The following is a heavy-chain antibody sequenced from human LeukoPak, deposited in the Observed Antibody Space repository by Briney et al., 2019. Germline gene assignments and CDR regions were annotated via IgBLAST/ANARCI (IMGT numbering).Heavy chain of an antibody. Sequence: SGTLSLTCAVSGVPFSNYYWSWVRQSPTKGLEWIGEINHSGYTNYNPSLKSRVTISIDTSKNQFSLMLTSVTAADTAVYYCTRAVAGHPDWGQGTLVTVSS. J-gene: IGHJ4*02. D-gene: IGHD6-19*01. V-gene: IGHV4-34*01. CDR1: GVPFSNYY. CDR2: INHSGYT. CDR3: TRAVAGHPD.